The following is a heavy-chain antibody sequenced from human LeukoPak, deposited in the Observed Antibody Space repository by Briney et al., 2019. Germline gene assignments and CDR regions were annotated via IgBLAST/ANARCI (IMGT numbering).Heavy chain of an antibody. CDR1: GGSFSGYY. D-gene: IGHD5-24*01. CDR3: ARGPSDGYNSSFDY. V-gene: IGHV4-34*01. Sequence: SETLSLTCAVYGGSFSGYYWSWIRQPPGKGLEWIGEINHSGSTNYNPSLKSRVTISVDTSKNQFSLKLSSVTAADAAVYDCARGPSDGYNSSFDYWGQGTLVTVSS. CDR2: INHSGST. J-gene: IGHJ4*02.